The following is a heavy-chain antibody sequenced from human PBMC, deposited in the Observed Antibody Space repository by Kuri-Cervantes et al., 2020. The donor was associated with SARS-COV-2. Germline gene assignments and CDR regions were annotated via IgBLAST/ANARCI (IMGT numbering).Heavy chain of an antibody. D-gene: IGHD4-17*01. CDR2: IGPSGTTK. CDR1: GFIFSDYY. Sequence: GESLKISCTASGFIFSDYYMTWIRQAPGKGLEWVSNIGPSGTTKYYADSVKGRFTISRDNAKNSLYLQMNSLRAEDTAVYYCARDWDDYGDYGLDYWGQGTMVTVSS. J-gene: IGHJ4*02. CDR3: ARDWDDYGDYGLDY. V-gene: IGHV3-11*04.